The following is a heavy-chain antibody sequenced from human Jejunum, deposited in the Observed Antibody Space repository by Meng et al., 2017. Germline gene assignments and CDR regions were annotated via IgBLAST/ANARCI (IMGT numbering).Heavy chain of an antibody. V-gene: IGHV3-23*01. D-gene: IGHD3-22*01. CDR1: GITFTNHA. CDR2: IGNSGVIT. Sequence: EVQLLESGGGLVLPGGSLRLSCAASGITFTNHAMTWVRQEPGKGLECVSTIGNSGVITYYADSVKGRFTISRDNSKNTLYLQMNSLRAGDTAVYYCVSGSSGTIGEGNWGQGTLVTVSS. CDR3: VSGSSGTIGEGN. J-gene: IGHJ4*02.